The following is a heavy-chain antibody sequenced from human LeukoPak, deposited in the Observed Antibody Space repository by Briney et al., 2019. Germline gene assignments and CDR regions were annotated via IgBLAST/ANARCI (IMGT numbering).Heavy chain of an antibody. Sequence: PGGSLRLSCAASGFTFSSYSMNWVRQAPGKGLEWVSSISSSSSYIYYADSVKGRFTISRDNAKNSLYLQMNSLRAEDTAVYYCARDLYCSSTSCQNDAFDIWGQGTMVTVSS. J-gene: IGHJ3*02. CDR3: ARDLYCSSTSCQNDAFDI. V-gene: IGHV3-21*01. CDR2: ISSSSSYI. D-gene: IGHD2-2*01. CDR1: GFTFSSYS.